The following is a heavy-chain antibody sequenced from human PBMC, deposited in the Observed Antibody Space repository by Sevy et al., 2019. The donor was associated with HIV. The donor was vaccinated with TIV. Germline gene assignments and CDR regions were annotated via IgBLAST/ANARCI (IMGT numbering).Heavy chain of an antibody. V-gene: IGHV3-33*01. J-gene: IGHJ5*02. CDR3: VREGAPYRNIRYCSGNNCFYNWFDP. CDR2: IWYDGSNK. Sequence: GGSLRLSCAASGFTFSSYGMHWVRQAPGKGLEWVAVIWYDGSNKYYADSVKGRFTISRDNSKNTVYLQMNRQRAEDTAFYYCVREGAPYRNIRYCSGNNCFYNWFDPWGQGTLVTVSS. CDR1: GFTFSSYG. D-gene: IGHD2-15*01.